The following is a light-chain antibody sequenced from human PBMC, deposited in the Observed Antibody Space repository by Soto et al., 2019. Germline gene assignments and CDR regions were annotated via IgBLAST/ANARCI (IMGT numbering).Light chain of an antibody. V-gene: IGKV1-39*01. CDR3: QQSYSTTWT. J-gene: IGKJ1*01. Sequence: DIQMTQSPSSLSASVGDRVTITCRASQVISTYLNWYQQKPGKAPKLLIYAASSLQSGVPSRFSGSGSETDFTLTISSLQPEDFATYSCQQSYSTTWTFGQGTKVEIK. CDR1: QVISTY. CDR2: AAS.